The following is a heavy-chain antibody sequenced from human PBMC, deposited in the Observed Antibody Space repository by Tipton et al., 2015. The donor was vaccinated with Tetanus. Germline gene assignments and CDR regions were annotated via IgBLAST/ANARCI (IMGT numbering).Heavy chain of an antibody. V-gene: IGHV3-30-3*01. CDR1: GSTFSSYA. J-gene: IGHJ6*02. CDR3: ARDRGIAVAGWAGRYYGMDV. Sequence: SLRLSCAASGSTFSSYAMHWVRQAPGKGLEWVAVISYDGSNKYYADSVKGRFTISRDNSKNTLYLQMNSLRAEDTAVYYCARDRGIAVAGWAGRYYGMDVWGQGTTVTVSS. D-gene: IGHD6-19*01. CDR2: ISYDGSNK.